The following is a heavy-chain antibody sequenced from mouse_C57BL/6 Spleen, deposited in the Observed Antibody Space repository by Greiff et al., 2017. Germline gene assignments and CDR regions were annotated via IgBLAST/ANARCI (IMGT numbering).Heavy chain of an antibody. CDR3: ARGGGYWYFDV. Sequence: DVKLVESEGGLVQPGSSMKLSCTASGFTFSDYYMAWVRQVPEKGLEWVANINYDGSSTYYLDSLKSRFIISRDNAKNILYLQVSSLKSEDTATYYCARGGGYWYFDVWGTGTTVTVSS. CDR1: GFTFSDYY. CDR2: INYDGSST. J-gene: IGHJ1*03. D-gene: IGHD1-1*02. V-gene: IGHV5-16*01.